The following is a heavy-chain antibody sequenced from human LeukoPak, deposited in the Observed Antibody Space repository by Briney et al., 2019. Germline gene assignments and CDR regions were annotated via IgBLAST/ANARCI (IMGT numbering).Heavy chain of an antibody. CDR3: AARKVRGVWFYLDY. D-gene: IGHD3-10*01. CDR2: IYDDNT. CDR1: GFTFSTYA. Sequence: GGSLRLSCVVSGFTFSTYAMSWVRQAPGKGLEWVSTIYDDNTYYADSVKGRFAISTDNSKNTLYLQMNSLRVEDTAVYFCAARKVRGVWFYLDYWGQGTLVTVSS. V-gene: IGHV3-23*01. J-gene: IGHJ4*02.